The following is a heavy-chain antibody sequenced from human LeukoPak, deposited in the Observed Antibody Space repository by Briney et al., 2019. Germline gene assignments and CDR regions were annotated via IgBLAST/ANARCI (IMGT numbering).Heavy chain of an antibody. CDR1: GFTFSSYG. D-gene: IGHD3-3*01. J-gene: IGHJ4*02. CDR2: IRYDGSNK. Sequence: PGGSLRLSCAASGFTFSSYGMHWVRQAPGKGLEWVAFIRYDGSNKYYADSVKGRFTISRDNSKNTLYLQMNSLRAEDTAVYYCAILLYDFWSGYSDYWGQGTLVTVSS. CDR3: AILLYDFWSGYSDY. V-gene: IGHV3-30*02.